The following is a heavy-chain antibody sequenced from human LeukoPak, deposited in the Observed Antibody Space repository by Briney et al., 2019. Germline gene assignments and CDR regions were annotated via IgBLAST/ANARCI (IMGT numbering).Heavy chain of an antibody. J-gene: IGHJ4*02. CDR1: GYTFTSYD. CDR3: ARVYDSSGHYPIDY. D-gene: IGHD3-22*01. V-gene: IGHV1-8*03. Sequence: ASVKVSCKASGYTFTSYDINWVRQATGQGLEWMGWMNPNSGNTGYAQKFQGRVTITRNTSISTAYMELSRLRSEDTAVYYCARVYDSSGHYPIDYWGRGTLVTVSS. CDR2: MNPNSGNT.